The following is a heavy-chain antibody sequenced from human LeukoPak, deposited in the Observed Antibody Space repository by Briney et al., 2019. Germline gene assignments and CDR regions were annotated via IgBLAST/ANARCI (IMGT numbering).Heavy chain of an antibody. CDR2: VYSSGST. V-gene: IGHV4-59*08. J-gene: IGHJ4*02. CDR1: GGSISSFY. D-gene: IGHD2-2*01. CDR3: ARHGDYYCRSTTCFDY. Sequence: SETLSLTCTVSGGSISSFYWSWIRQPPGKGLEWIGYVYSSGSTNYHPSLKSRLTVSVDTSKNQSSLQLSSVTAADTAVYYCARHGDYYCRSTTCFDYWGQGTLVTVSS.